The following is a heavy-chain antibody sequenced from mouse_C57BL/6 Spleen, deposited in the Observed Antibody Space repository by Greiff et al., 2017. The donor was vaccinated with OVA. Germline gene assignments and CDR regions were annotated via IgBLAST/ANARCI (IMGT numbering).Heavy chain of an antibody. CDR3: ARRGGSSAMDY. J-gene: IGHJ4*01. Sequence: QVQLQQPGAELVKPGASVKMSCKASGYTFPSYWITWVKQRPGQGLEWIGDIYPGSGSTNYNEKFKSKATLTVDTSSSTAYMQLSSLTSEDSAVYYCARRGGSSAMDYWGQGTSVTVSS. CDR1: GYTFPSYW. V-gene: IGHV1-55*01. CDR2: IYPGSGST.